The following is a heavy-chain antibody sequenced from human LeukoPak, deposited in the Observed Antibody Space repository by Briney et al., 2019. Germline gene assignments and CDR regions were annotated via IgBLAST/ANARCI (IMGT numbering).Heavy chain of an antibody. CDR2: IYYSGRT. D-gene: IGHD1-26*01. Sequence: PSETLSLTCTVSGGSLSSSGYYWGWIRQPPGNGLEWIGIIYYSGRTYYDPSLKSRVTISLDTSKNQFSLKLSSVTAADTAVYYCARHREGPTYYFDYWGQGTLVNVSS. J-gene: IGHJ4*02. V-gene: IGHV4-39*01. CDR1: GGSLSSSGYY. CDR3: ARHREGPTYYFDY.